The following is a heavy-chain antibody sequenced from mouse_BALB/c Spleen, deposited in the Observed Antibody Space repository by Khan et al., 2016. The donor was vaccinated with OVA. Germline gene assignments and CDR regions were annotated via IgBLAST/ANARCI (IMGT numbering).Heavy chain of an antibody. CDR1: GHAFSDYW. Sequence: QVQLQQSGAELVRPGSSVKISCKASGHAFSDYWMNWVKQRPGQGLEWIGQIYPGDGDSNYNGKLKGKATLTVDKASSTAYMQLSSLTSEDSAVYFCAREGYDGYYRAWFAYWGQGTLVTVSA. CDR3: AREGYDGYYRAWFAY. J-gene: IGHJ3*01. D-gene: IGHD2-3*01. V-gene: IGHV1-80*01. CDR2: IYPGDGDS.